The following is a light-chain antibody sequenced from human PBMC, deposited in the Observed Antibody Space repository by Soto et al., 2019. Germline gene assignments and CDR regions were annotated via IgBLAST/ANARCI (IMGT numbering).Light chain of an antibody. J-gene: IGKJ1*01. V-gene: IGKV3-20*01. Sequence: EIVLTQSPGTLSLSPGERATLSCRASQSVSSSYLAWYQQKPGQSPRLLIYGASSRPTGIPYRFSGSGSGTDFTLTISRLEPEDFAVYYCQQYGSSPWTFGQGTKVEIK. CDR2: GAS. CDR1: QSVSSSY. CDR3: QQYGSSPWT.